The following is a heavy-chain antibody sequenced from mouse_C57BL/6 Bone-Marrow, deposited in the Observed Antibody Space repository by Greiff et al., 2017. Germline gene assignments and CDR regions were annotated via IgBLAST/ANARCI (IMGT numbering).Heavy chain of an antibody. CDR2: IDPSDSYT. CDR1: GYTFTSYW. CDR3: ARGAY. Sequence: QVQLQQPGAELVMPGASVKLSCKASGYTFTSYWMHWVKQRPGQGLEWIGEIDPSDSYTNYNGKFKGKATLTADKSSSTAYMQLSSLTSEDSAVYFCARGAYWGQGTLVTVSA. J-gene: IGHJ3*01. V-gene: IGHV1-69*01.